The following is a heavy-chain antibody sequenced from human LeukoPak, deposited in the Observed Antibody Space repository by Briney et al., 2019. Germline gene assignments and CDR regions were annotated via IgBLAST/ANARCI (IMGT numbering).Heavy chain of an antibody. V-gene: IGHV3-33*01. CDR3: ARVSGYSGTWYVDY. Sequence: PGGSLRLSCVASGFTFKSYGMQWVRQAPGKGLEWVAIIWYDGSNKYYADFVKGRFTTSRDNSKNTLYLQMNSLRADDTAVYYCARVSGYSGTWYVDYWGQGTLVTVSS. CDR1: GFTFKSYG. D-gene: IGHD6-13*01. J-gene: IGHJ4*02. CDR2: IWYDGSNK.